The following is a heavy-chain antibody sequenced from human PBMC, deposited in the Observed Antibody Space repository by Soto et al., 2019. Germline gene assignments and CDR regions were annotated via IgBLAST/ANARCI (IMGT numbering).Heavy chain of an antibody. J-gene: IGHJ4*02. CDR1: GGSFSGYY. CDR2: INHSGST. CDR3: ARAPLCSSTSCYLSFFDY. Sequence: SQTLSLTCAVYGGSFSGYYWSLLRQPPGKGLEWIGEINHSGSTNYNPSLKSRVTISVDTSKNQFSLKLSSVTAADTAVYYCARAPLCSSTSCYLSFFDYWGQGTLVTVSS. D-gene: IGHD2-2*01. V-gene: IGHV4-34*01.